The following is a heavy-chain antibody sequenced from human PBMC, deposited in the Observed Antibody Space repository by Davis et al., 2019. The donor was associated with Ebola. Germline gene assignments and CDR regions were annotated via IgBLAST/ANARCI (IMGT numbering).Heavy chain of an antibody. CDR1: GFTFSSYA. J-gene: IGHJ4*02. CDR2: ISSNGGST. CDR3: ARGGQLGDH. Sequence: GGSLRLSCSASGFTFSSYAMHWVRQAPGKGLEYVSAISSNGGSTYYADSVKGRFTISRDNAKNTLYLQMKSLRVEDTAVYYCARGGQLGDHWGQGTLVTVSS. V-gene: IGHV3-64*04. D-gene: IGHD1-1*01.